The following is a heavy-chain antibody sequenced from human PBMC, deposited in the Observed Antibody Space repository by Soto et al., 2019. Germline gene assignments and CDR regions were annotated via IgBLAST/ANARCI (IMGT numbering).Heavy chain of an antibody. CDR1: GFTFSSYS. CDR3: ARSGCSGGSCYPESFDY. Sequence: EVQLVESGGGLVKPGGSLRLSCAASGFTFSSYSMNWVRQAPGKGLEWVSSISSSSSYIYYADSVKGRFTISRDNAKNSLYLQMNSPRAEDTAVYYCARSGCSGGSCYPESFDYWGQGTLVTVSS. V-gene: IGHV3-21*01. CDR2: ISSSSSYI. J-gene: IGHJ4*02. D-gene: IGHD2-15*01.